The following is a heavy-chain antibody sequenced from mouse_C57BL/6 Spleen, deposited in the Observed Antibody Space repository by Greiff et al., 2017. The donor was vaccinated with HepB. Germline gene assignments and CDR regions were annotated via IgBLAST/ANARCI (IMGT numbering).Heavy chain of an antibody. CDR1: GFTFSSYA. V-gene: IGHV5-4*01. Sequence: VQLKESGGGLVKPGGSLKLSCAASGFTFSSYAMSWVRQTPEKRLEWVATISDGGSYTYYPDNVKGRITISRDNAKNNLYLQMSHLKSEDTAMYYCARGLYGNYFDYWGQGTTLTVSS. CDR3: ARGLYGNYFDY. CDR2: ISDGGSYT. J-gene: IGHJ2*01. D-gene: IGHD2-1*01.